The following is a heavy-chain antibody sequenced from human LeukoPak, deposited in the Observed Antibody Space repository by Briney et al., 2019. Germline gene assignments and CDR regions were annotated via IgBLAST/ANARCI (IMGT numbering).Heavy chain of an antibody. Sequence: GGSLRLSCAASGFTFSSYSMNWVRQAPGKGLEWVSSISSSSSYIYYADSVKGRFTISRDSAKNSLYLQMNSLRAEDTAVYYCARGPLVAGTGAAFDIWGQGTMVTVSS. CDR3: ARGPLVAGTGAAFDI. V-gene: IGHV3-21*01. CDR1: GFTFSSYS. J-gene: IGHJ3*02. CDR2: ISSSSSYI. D-gene: IGHD6-19*01.